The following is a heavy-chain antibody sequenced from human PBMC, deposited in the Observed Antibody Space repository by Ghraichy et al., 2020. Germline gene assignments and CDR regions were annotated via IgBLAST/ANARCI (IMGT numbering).Heavy chain of an antibody. D-gene: IGHD5-18*01. J-gene: IGHJ5*02. CDR2: ISYDGSNK. CDR1: GFTFSNYG. V-gene: IGHV3-30*18. CDR3: AKSVDTTLWP. Sequence: GGSLRLSCAASGFTFSNYGMHWVRQAPGKGLEWVAVISYDGSNKYYADSVKGRFTISRDNSKNTLYLQMNSLRAEDTAVYYCAKSVDTTLWPWGQGTLVTFSS.